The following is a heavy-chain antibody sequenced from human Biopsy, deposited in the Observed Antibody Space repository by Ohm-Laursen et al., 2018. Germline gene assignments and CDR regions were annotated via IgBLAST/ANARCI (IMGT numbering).Heavy chain of an antibody. CDR1: GLIFSDYY. Sequence: SLRLSCSASGLIFSDYYMSWIRQAPGKGLEWIAYISARDGVVYYADSVKGRFTISRDNTNNSLYLQMTSLRPEDTAVFYCARGKYKDFSTGLPRLYHYTLDFWGPGTTVTVSS. CDR2: ISARDGVV. CDR3: ARGKYKDFSTGLPRLYHYTLDF. J-gene: IGHJ6*02. V-gene: IGHV3-11*01. D-gene: IGHD3-22*01.